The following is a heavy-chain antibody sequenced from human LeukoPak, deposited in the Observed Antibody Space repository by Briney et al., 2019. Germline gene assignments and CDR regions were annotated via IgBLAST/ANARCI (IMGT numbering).Heavy chain of an antibody. CDR2: IYHSGST. J-gene: IGHJ3*02. V-gene: IGHV4-38-2*02. CDR3: ASKRLASDAFDI. Sequence: PSETLSLTCTVSGYSISSGYYWGWIRQPPGKGLEWIGSIYHSGSTYYNPSLKSRVTISVDTSKNQFSLKLSSVTAANTAVYYCASKRLASDAFDIWGQGTMVTVSS. D-gene: IGHD1-26*01. CDR1: GYSISSGYY.